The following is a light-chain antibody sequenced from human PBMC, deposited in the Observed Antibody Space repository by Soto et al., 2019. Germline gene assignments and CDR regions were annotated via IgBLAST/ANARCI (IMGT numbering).Light chain of an antibody. Sequence: QSVLTQPPSASGSPGQSVTIACTGTSSDVGGYKYVSWYQQHPGKAPKLMIYEVNKRPSGVPDRFSGSKSGHTASLTVSGLQADDDADYFCSSYAGRNIVLFGGGTKVTVL. CDR3: SSYAGRNIVL. J-gene: IGLJ2*01. V-gene: IGLV2-8*01. CDR1: SSDVGGYKY. CDR2: EVN.